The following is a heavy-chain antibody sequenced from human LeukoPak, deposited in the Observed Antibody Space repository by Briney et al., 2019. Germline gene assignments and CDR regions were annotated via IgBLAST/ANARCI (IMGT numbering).Heavy chain of an antibody. CDR2: IYYSGST. CDR1: GGSISSYY. Sequence: SETLSLTCTVSGGSISSYYWSRIRQPPGKGLEWIGYIYYSGSTNYNPSLKSRVTISVDTSKNQFSLELSSVTAADTAVYYCARQGSRWLGTFDYWGQGTLVTVSP. D-gene: IGHD6-13*01. CDR3: ARQGSRWLGTFDY. J-gene: IGHJ4*02. V-gene: IGHV4-59*08.